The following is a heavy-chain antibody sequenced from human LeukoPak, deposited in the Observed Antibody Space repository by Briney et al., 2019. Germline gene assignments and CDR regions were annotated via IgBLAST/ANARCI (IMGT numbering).Heavy chain of an antibody. Sequence: EASVKVSCKVSGYTLTELSMHWVRQAPGKGLEWMGGFDPEDGETIYAQKFKGRVTLTRDMSTSTDYLELSSLRSEDTAVYYCARDNSVRDEAWWFNPWGQGTLVTVSS. J-gene: IGHJ5*02. CDR2: FDPEDGET. D-gene: IGHD5-24*01. CDR1: GYTLTELS. CDR3: ARDNSVRDEAWWFNP. V-gene: IGHV1-24*01.